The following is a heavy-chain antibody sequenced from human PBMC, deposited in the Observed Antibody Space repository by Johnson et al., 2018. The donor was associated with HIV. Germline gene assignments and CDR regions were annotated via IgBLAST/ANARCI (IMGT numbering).Heavy chain of an antibody. V-gene: IGHV3-30*14. CDR2: ISYDGSNK. D-gene: IGHD6-13*01. CDR1: GFTFSSYA. CDR3: TTIHHQLYGSIWYTLTNGFDI. Sequence: QVQLVESGGGVVQPGRSLRLSCAASGFTFSSYAMHWVRQAPGKGLEWVAVISYDGSNKYYADSVKGRFTISRDNSKNTLYLQMNSLQTEDTAVYFCTTIHHQLYGSIWYTLTNGFDIWGQGTMVTVSS. J-gene: IGHJ3*02.